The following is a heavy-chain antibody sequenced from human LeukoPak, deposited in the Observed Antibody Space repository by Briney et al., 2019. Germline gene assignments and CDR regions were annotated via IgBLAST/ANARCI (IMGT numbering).Heavy chain of an antibody. CDR3: AKVPVVPAANYYYYYYMDV. V-gene: IGHV3-53*05. Sequence: GGSLRLSCAASGFTVTDNYMNWVCQSSGKGLEWVSVIYGGGDTNYADSVKGRFIISRDNSKNTLYLQMNSLRAEDTAVYYCAKVPVVPAANYYYYYYMDVWGKGTTVTVSS. D-gene: IGHD2-2*01. J-gene: IGHJ6*03. CDR1: GFTVTDNY. CDR2: IYGGGDT.